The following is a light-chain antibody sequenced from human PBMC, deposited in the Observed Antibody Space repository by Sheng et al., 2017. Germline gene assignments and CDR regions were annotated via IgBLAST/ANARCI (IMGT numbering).Light chain of an antibody. V-gene: IGKV3-15*01. CDR2: ETS. Sequence: EVVMTQSPSTLSVSPGERVTLSCRASQSVSRHLAWYQQKPGQAPRLLIYETSTRATGIPARFSGSGSGTEFTLTISSLQSEDFAVYYCQHYHNWPPWTFGQGTKVEVK. CDR3: QHYHNWPPWT. J-gene: IGKJ1*01. CDR1: QSVSRH.